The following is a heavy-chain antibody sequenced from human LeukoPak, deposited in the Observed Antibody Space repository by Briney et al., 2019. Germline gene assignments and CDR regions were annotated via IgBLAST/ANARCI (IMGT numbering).Heavy chain of an antibody. J-gene: IGHJ4*02. Sequence: GGSLRLSCAASGFTFTTYSMSWVRQAPGKGLEWVSAINNRGDSTYYADSVKGRFTISRDNSKNTLYLQMNSLRAEDTAVYYCAKDLPGSDYYGSGSYYFSPYYFDYWGQGTLVTVSS. CDR3: AKDLPGSDYYGSGSYYFSPYYFDY. D-gene: IGHD3-10*01. CDR2: INNRGDST. V-gene: IGHV3-23*01. CDR1: GFTFTTYS.